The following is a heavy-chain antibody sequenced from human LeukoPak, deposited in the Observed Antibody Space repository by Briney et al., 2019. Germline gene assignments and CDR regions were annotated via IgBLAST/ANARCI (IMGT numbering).Heavy chain of an antibody. CDR3: ANDDSSGYYFVLADHLYFQH. Sequence: GGSLSLSCAASGFTFSNYDIHWVRQAPGKGLEWVAVISYDGSSKHYADSVKGRFTISRDSSKNTLYLQMNSLRAEDTAVYYCANDDSSGYYFVLADHLYFQHWGQGTLVTVSS. CDR1: GFTFSNYD. D-gene: IGHD3-22*01. CDR2: ISYDGSSK. V-gene: IGHV3-30*18. J-gene: IGHJ1*01.